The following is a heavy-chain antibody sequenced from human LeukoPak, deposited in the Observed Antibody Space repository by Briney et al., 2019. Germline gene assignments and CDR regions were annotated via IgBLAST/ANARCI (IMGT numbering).Heavy chain of an antibody. CDR2: IIPIFGTA. CDR3: ARDGRYCSSTSCFAEYYYYGMDV. Sequence: SVKVSCKASGGTFSSYAISWVRQAPGQGLEWMGGIIPIFGTANYAQKFQGRVTITADESTSTAYMELSSLRSEDTAVYYCARDGRYCSSTSCFAEYYYYGMDVWGQGTTVTVSS. D-gene: IGHD2-2*01. V-gene: IGHV1-69*13. J-gene: IGHJ6*02. CDR1: GGTFSSYA.